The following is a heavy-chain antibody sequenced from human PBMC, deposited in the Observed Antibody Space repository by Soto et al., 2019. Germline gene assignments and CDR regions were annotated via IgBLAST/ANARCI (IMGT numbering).Heavy chain of an antibody. CDR2: IIPILGIA. Sequence: QVQLVQSGAEVKKPGSSVKVSCKASGGTFSSYTISWVRQAPGQGLEWMGRIIPILGIANYAQKFQGRVTITADKSTSTAYMELSSLRSEDTAVYYCASPDSGYDSLPFDYWGQGTLVTVSS. V-gene: IGHV1-69*02. D-gene: IGHD5-12*01. CDR3: ASPDSGYDSLPFDY. CDR1: GGTFSSYT. J-gene: IGHJ4*02.